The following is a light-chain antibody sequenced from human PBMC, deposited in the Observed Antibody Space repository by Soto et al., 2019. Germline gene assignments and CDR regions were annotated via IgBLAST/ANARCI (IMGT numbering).Light chain of an antibody. CDR2: GAS. CDR1: QKISNKY. V-gene: IGKV3-20*01. Sequence: EIVLTQSPGILSLSPGERATLSYRASQKISNKYLAWYQQKPGQAPRLLIFGASTRATGIPDRFVGRGSGTDFTLTISRLEPEDFAVYYCQQYDLALNFGPGTKVEIK. CDR3: QQYDLALN. J-gene: IGKJ3*01.